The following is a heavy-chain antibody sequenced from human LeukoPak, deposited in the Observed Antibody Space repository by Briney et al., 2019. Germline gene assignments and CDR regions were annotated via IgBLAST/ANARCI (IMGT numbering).Heavy chain of an antibody. CDR1: GGSITDHY. V-gene: IGHV4-59*11. CDR3: ARFSSGCSTASCYLDY. J-gene: IGHJ4*02. Sequence: SETLSLTCTVSGGSITDHYWSWIRQPPGKGLELTGHIHSTGNTFYKPSLKSRITISLDTSRNQFSLRLSSVTAADTAVYYCARFSSGCSTASCYLDYWGQGTLVTVSS. D-gene: IGHD2-2*01. CDR2: IHSTGNT.